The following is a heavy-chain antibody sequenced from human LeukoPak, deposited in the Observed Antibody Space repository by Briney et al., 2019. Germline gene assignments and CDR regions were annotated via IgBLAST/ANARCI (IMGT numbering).Heavy chain of an antibody. CDR2: INTNTGNP. V-gene: IGHV7-4-1*02. J-gene: IGHJ6*03. Sequence: GASVKVSCKASGYTFTTYVMNWVRQAPGQGLEWMGWINTNTGNPTYAQGFTGRFVFSLDTSVSTAYLQISSLKAEDTAVYYCARVGQPIYYYYMDVWGKGTTVTVSS. CDR1: GYTFTTYV. D-gene: IGHD2-2*01. CDR3: ARVGQPIYYYYMDV.